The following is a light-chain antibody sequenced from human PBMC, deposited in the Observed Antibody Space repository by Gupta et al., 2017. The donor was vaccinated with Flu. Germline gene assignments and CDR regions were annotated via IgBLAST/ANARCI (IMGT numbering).Light chain of an antibody. CDR2: GTS. J-gene: IGKJ2*01. CDR3: HHDGTSPYT. CDR1: ESVNRNN. Sequence: FLAQSPGTLSLSPGERVTLSCRASESVNRNNLAWYQQKPGQAPRLLMYGTSNRAPGIPDSFSGGGSGTDFTLTINRLEPEDSALFYCHHDGTSPYTFGQGTKLEIK. V-gene: IGKV3-20*01.